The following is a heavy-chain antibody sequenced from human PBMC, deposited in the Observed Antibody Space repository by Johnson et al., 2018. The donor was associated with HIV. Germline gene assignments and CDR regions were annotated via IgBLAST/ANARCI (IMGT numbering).Heavy chain of an antibody. V-gene: IGHV3-74*01. D-gene: IGHD6-19*01. CDR1: GFTFSSYW. CDR3: ARGPRSSGWYPYAFDI. Sequence: VQLVESGGGLVQPGGSLRLSCAASGFTFSSYWMHWVRQAPGKGLVWVSRINSDGSSTSYADSVKGRFTISRENAKNSLYLQMNSLRAGDTAVYYCARGPRSSGWYPYAFDIWGQGTMVTVSS. CDR2: INSDGSST. J-gene: IGHJ3*02.